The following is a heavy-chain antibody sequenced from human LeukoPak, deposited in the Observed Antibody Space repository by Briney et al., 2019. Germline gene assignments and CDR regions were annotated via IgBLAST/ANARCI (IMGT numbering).Heavy chain of an antibody. J-gene: IGHJ4*02. V-gene: IGHV3-23*01. D-gene: IGHD2-2*01. Sequence: PGGSLRLSCAASGFTFSSYAMSWVRQAPGKGLEWVSAISGSGGSTYYADSVKGRFTISRDNAKNSLYLQMNSLRAEDTAVYYCARAYCSSTRCSYCFDSWGQGTLVTVSS. CDR2: ISGSGGST. CDR1: GFTFSSYA. CDR3: ARAYCSSTRCSYCFDS.